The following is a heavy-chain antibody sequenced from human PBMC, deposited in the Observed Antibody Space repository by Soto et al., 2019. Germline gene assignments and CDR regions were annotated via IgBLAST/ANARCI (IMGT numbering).Heavy chain of an antibody. CDR3: AKDLYYYDSSLDDY. CDR2: ISNDGSYK. D-gene: IGHD3-22*01. Sequence: QVHLAESGGGVVQPGRSLRLSCAGSGFTFSSYAMHWVRQAPGKGLEWVAVISNDGSYKYYADSLKGRFIISRDTSKNTLYLQMNSLRAEDTAVYYCAKDLYYYDSSLDDYWGQGTLVSVSS. CDR1: GFTFSSYA. V-gene: IGHV3-30*18. J-gene: IGHJ4*02.